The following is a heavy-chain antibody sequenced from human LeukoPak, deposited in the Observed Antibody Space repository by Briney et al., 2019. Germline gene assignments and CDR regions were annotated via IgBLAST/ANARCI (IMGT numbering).Heavy chain of an antibody. Sequence: GGSLILSCAASGFTFSNYWMHWVRRAPGKGLVWVSRITCDSSSTSYAGSAKGRFTIFRDNSKNTLYLQMNSLRAEDTAVYYCATSLGDYYDSSGYPLGAFDIWGQGTMVTVSS. D-gene: IGHD3-22*01. J-gene: IGHJ3*02. CDR2: ITCDSSST. V-gene: IGHV3-74*01. CDR3: ATSLGDYYDSSGYPLGAFDI. CDR1: GFTFSNYW.